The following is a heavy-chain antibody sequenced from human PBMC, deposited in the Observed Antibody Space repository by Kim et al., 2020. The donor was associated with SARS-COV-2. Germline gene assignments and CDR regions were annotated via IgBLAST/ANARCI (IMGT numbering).Heavy chain of an antibody. Sequence: GGSLRLSCAASGLLFRSYAMSWVRQAPGKGLEWVSAISGSGDNTYYADSVKGRFTISRDNSRNTLYLQMNSLRAEDTAVYSCAKRSGDNFGAFDYWGQGTLVIVSS. J-gene: IGHJ4*02. CDR1: GLLFRSYA. CDR3: AKRSGDNFGAFDY. CDR2: ISGSGDNT. V-gene: IGHV3-23*01. D-gene: IGHD3-10*01.